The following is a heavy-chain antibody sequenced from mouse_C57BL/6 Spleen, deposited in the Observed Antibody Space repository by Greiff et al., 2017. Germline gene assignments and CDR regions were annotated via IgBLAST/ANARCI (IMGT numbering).Heavy chain of an antibody. Sequence: VQLQQSGTVLARPGASVKMSCKTSGYTFTSYWMHWVKQRPGQGLEWIGAIYPGNSDTSYNQKFKGKAKLTAVTSASTAYMELSSLTNEDSAVDYCTLYYYGSRGFDYWGQGTTLTVSS. CDR2: IYPGNSDT. J-gene: IGHJ2*01. CDR3: TLYYYGSRGFDY. CDR1: GYTFTSYW. V-gene: IGHV1-5*01. D-gene: IGHD1-1*01.